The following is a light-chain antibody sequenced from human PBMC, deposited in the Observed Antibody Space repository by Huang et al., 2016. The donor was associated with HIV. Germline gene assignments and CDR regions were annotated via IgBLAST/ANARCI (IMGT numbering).Light chain of an antibody. CDR1: QSVNNNY. J-gene: IGKJ2*03. V-gene: IGKV3-20*01. CDR2: RAS. CDR3: QQFGSSPPYS. Sequence: EILLTQSPDTLSLSPGERATLSCRAGQSVNNNYLAWYQQKPGQAPRLLIYRASTRATGIPDLFSGSGSGTDFTLTISRLEPDDFAVYYCQQFGSSPPYSFGQGTKLVIK.